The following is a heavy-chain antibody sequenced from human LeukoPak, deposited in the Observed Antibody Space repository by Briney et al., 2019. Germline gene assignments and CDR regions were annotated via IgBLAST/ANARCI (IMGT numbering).Heavy chain of an antibody. V-gene: IGHV3-23*01. CDR1: GFTFRSYG. CDR3: ARGATDTTRWFDP. Sequence: GGTLRLSCAASGFTFRSYGMSWVRQAPGKGLQWVSTMSATGSDIHHADSVKGRFTISRDNSKNTLYLQMNGLRADDTATYYCARGATDTTRWFDPWGQGTLVTVSS. J-gene: IGHJ5*02. CDR2: MSATGSDI. D-gene: IGHD1-7*01.